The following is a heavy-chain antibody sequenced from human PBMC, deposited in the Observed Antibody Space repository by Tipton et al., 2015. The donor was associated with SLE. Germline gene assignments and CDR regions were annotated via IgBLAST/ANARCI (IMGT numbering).Heavy chain of an antibody. Sequence: TLSLTCTVSGVSISRDDYYWSWIRQHPAKGLEWIGYIYYSGSTYYNPSLKSRLTMSIDTSQNHFSLKLTSLTAADTAVYYCARGLGADGVRHDPCGQGILVTVSS. CDR1: GVSISRDDYY. V-gene: IGHV4-31*03. CDR2: IYYSGST. CDR3: ARGLGADGVRHDP. D-gene: IGHD3-10*01. J-gene: IGHJ5*02.